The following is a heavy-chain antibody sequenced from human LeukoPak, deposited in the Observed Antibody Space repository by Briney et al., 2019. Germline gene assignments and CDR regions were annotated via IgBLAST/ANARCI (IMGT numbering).Heavy chain of an antibody. D-gene: IGHD2-15*01. J-gene: IGHJ4*02. V-gene: IGHV3-21*01. CDR3: ARDGVYCSGGSCDHLDY. CDR2: ISSGSGYI. Sequence: GGSLRPSCAASGFTFSTYSMNCVRQAPGNGLGWLSSISSGSGYIYYADSVKGRFTISRDNAKNSLYLQMNSLRAEDTAVYYCARDGVYCSGGSCDHLDYWGQGTLVTVSS. CDR1: GFTFSTYS.